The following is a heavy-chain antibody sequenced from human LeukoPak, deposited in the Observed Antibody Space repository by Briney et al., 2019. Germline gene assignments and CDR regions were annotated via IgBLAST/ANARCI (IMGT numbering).Heavy chain of an antibody. J-gene: IGHJ5*02. CDR2: VNHSGST. CDR3: AGAGGASRKGWFDP. Sequence: SETLSLTCAVYGGSFSGYYWSWIRQPPGKGLEWIGEVNHSGSTNYNPSLKSRVTISVDTSKDQFSLKLSSVTAADPAVYYCAGAGGASRKGWFDPWGKGTLVTVSS. D-gene: IGHD1-14*01. CDR1: GGSFSGYY. V-gene: IGHV4-34*01.